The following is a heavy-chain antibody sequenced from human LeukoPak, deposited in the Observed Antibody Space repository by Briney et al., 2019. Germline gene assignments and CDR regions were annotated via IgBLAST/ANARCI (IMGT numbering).Heavy chain of an antibody. CDR1: GGSISSSSYY. V-gene: IGHV4-39*01. CDR3: ARYMVRGGKPMYYFDY. Sequence: SETLSLTCTVSGGSISSSSYYWGWIRQPPGKGLEWIGEIYHSGSTNYNPSLKSRVTISVDTSKNQFSLKLSSVTAADTAVYYCARYMVRGGKPMYYFDYWGQGTLVTASS. J-gene: IGHJ4*02. D-gene: IGHD3-10*01. CDR2: IYHSGST.